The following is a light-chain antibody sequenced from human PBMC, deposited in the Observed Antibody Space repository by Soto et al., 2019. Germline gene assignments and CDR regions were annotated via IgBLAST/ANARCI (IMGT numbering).Light chain of an antibody. CDR3: CSYAGSSGYV. V-gene: IGLV2-23*01. CDR1: SSDVGTDNL. J-gene: IGLJ1*01. Sequence: QSALPQPASASGSPGQSITISCTGTSSDVGTDNLVSWYQQHPGKAPKLMIYEGSKRPSGVSHRFSGSRSGNTASLTISGLQAEDEADYYCCSYAGSSGYVFGTGTKLTVL. CDR2: EGS.